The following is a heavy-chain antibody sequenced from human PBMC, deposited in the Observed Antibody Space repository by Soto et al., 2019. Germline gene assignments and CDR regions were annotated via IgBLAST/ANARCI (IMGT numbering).Heavy chain of an antibody. CDR2: VNPSGGHT. CDR3: ARGGHVVVVTAALDY. CDR1: GDTFTDYY. Sequence: QVQLVQSGAEVKKPGASVKVSCKASGDTFTDYYIHWVRQAPGQGLEWMGTVNPSGGHTTYAQHFLGRMTMTRDTSTSTLYMELTSLTSEDTAIYYCARGGHVVVVTAALDYWGQGTLVTVSS. J-gene: IGHJ4*02. D-gene: IGHD2-21*02. V-gene: IGHV1-46*01.